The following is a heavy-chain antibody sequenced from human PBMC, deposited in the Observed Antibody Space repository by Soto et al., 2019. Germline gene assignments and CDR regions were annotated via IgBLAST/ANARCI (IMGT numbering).Heavy chain of an antibody. Sequence: QVQLVQSGAEVKKPGSSVKVSCKASGGTFSSYAISWVRQAPGQGLEWMGGIIPIFGTANYAQKFQGRVTITADKSTSTACMELSSLRSEDTAVYYCARDLGVPYYYDSSGYYDYYYYGMDVWGQGTTVTVSS. CDR2: IIPIFGTA. D-gene: IGHD3-22*01. CDR3: ARDLGVPYYYDSSGYYDYYYYGMDV. CDR1: GGTFSSYA. V-gene: IGHV1-69*06. J-gene: IGHJ6*02.